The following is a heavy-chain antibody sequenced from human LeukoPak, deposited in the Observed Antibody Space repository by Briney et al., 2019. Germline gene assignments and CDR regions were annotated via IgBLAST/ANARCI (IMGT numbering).Heavy chain of an antibody. CDR2: ISYDGSNK. Sequence: GGSLRLSCAASGFTFSSYAMHWVRQAPGKGLEWVAVISYDGSNKYYADSVKGRFTISRDNSKNTLYLQMNSLRAEDTAVYYCAKKGQAEDGGRPDWGQGTLVTVSS. D-gene: IGHD1-26*01. CDR3: AKKGQAEDGGRPD. CDR1: GFTFSSYA. V-gene: IGHV3-30-3*02. J-gene: IGHJ4*02.